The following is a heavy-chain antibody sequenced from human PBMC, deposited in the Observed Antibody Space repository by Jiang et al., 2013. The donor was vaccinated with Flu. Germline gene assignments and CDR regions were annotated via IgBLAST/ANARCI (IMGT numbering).Heavy chain of an antibody. CDR3: ARVGSYYGSGSYGAFDI. V-gene: IGHV5-51*01. D-gene: IGHD3-10*01. CDR2: IYPGDSDT. Sequence: IYPGDSDTRYSPSFQGQVTISADKSISTAYLQWSSLKASDTAMYYCARVGSYYGSGSYGAFDIWGQGTMVTVSS. J-gene: IGHJ3*02.